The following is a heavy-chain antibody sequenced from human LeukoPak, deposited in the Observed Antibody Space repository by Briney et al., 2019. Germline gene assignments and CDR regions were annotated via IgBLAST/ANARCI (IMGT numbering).Heavy chain of an antibody. J-gene: IGHJ5*02. CDR3: ARACSGGSCYSDNWLDP. CDR2: INPDSGGT. CDR1: GYTFTGYY. D-gene: IGHD2-15*01. V-gene: IGHV1-2*06. Sequence: ASVKVSCKASGYTFTGYYLHWVRQAPGQGLEWMGRINPDSGGTNYAQKFQGRVTMTRDTSISTAYMELNRLTPGDTAVYYCARACSGGSCYSDNWLDPWGQGTLVTVSS.